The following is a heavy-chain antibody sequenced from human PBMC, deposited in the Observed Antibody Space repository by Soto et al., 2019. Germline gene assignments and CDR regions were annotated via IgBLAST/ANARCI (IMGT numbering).Heavy chain of an antibody. D-gene: IGHD1-1*01. J-gene: IGHJ4*02. V-gene: IGHV3-23*01. CDR1: RFTFSSYA. Sequence: EVQLLESGGGLVQPGGSLRLSCAASRFTFSSYAMSWVRQAPGKGLEWVSAISGSGGSTYYADSVKGRFTISRDNSKNTLYLQMNSLRAEDTAVYYCAKDSGTTGTPDGYFDYWGQGTLVTVSS. CDR3: AKDSGTTGTPDGYFDY. CDR2: ISGSGGST.